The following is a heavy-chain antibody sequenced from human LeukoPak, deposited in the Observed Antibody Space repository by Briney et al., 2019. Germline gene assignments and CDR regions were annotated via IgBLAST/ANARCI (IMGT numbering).Heavy chain of an antibody. CDR3: ARPGLWARWLQSHGAFDI. V-gene: IGHV4-34*01. J-gene: IGHJ3*02. Sequence: SETLSLTCAVYGGSFSGYYWSWIRQPPGKGLEWIGEINHSGSTNYNPSLKSRVTISVDTSKNQFSLKLSSVTAADTAVYYCARPGLWARWLQSHGAFDIWGQGTMVTVSS. CDR1: GGSFSGYY. D-gene: IGHD5-24*01. CDR2: INHSGST.